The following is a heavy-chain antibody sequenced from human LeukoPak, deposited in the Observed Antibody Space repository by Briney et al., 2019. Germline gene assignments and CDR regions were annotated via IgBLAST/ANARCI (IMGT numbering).Heavy chain of an antibody. CDR3: ARGGWYYFDY. D-gene: IGHD6-19*01. V-gene: IGHV3-21*01. CDR1: GFTFSSYS. Sequence: GGSLRLSCAASGFTFSSYSMNWVRQAPGKGLEWVSSISSSSYTYYADSVKGRFTISRDNAKNSLYLQMNSLRAEDTAVYYCARGGWYYFDYWGQGTLVTVPS. J-gene: IGHJ4*02. CDR2: ISSSSYT.